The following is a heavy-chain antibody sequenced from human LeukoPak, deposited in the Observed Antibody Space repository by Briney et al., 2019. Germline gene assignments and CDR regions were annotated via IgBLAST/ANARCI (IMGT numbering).Heavy chain of an antibody. J-gene: IGHJ6*02. CDR3: ARGLDYGGNSFYYYYYGMDV. V-gene: IGHV1-8*01. D-gene: IGHD4-23*01. CDR2: MNPNSGNT. CDR1: GYTFTSYD. Sequence: ASVKVSCKASGYTFTSYDINWVRQATGQGLEWMGWMNPNSGNTGYAQKFQGRVTMTRNTSISTAYMELSSLRSEDTAVYYCARGLDYGGNSFYYYYYGMDVWGQGTTVTVSS.